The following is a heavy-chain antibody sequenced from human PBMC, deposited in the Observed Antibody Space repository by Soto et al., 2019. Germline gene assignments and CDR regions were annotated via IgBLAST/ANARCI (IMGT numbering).Heavy chain of an antibody. Sequence: SVKVSCKASVHMFIRYGLNWVRHALGQVLEWMGWISVYNGNTKYAQNLQGRVTMTTDTSTSTAYMEMRSRRADDTAVYYCVRDLDGSGSYYTDYWGPGTLVTVSS. J-gene: IGHJ4*02. CDR2: ISVYNGNT. CDR3: VRDLDGSGSYYTDY. V-gene: IGHV1-18*01. D-gene: IGHD3-10*01. CDR1: VHMFIRYG.